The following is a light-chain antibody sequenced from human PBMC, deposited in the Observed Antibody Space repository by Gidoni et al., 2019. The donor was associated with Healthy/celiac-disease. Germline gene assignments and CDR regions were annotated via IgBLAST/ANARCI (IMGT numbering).Light chain of an antibody. Sequence: IVLTPSPGTLSLSPGERATLACRARQSVSSSYLAWYQQQPGQAPRLLIYGASGRATGIPDRFSGSGSGTDFTLTISRLEPEDFAVYYCQQYGSSPRVTFGPGTKVDIK. CDR1: QSVSSSY. CDR2: GAS. CDR3: QQYGSSPRVT. J-gene: IGKJ3*01. V-gene: IGKV3-20*01.